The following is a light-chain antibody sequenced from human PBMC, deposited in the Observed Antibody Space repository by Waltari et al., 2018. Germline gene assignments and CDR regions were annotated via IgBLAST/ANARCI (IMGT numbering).Light chain of an antibody. Sequence: QSALTQPAPVSGSPGQSITISGTGTSSDVGGYNSAAWYQEHPGQAPKVIIYDVSDRPSGISERFSGSKSGNTASLTISGLQAEDEADYYCSSQSSDNVVLFGGGTKLTVL. CDR1: SSDVGGYNS. J-gene: IGLJ2*01. CDR2: DVS. V-gene: IGLV2-14*03. CDR3: SSQSSDNVVL.